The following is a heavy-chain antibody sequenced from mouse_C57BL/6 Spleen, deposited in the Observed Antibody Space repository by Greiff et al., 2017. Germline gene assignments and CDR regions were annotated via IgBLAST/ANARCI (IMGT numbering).Heavy chain of an antibody. D-gene: IGHD2-3*01. J-gene: IGHJ4*01. CDR2: IYPRDGST. CDR1: GYTFTDHT. CDR3: AREVGGWLLNGAMDY. Sequence: VQLQQSDAELVKPGASVKISCKVSGYTFTDHTIHWMKQRPEQGLEWIGYIYPRDGSTKYNEKFKGKATLTADKSSSTAYMQLNSLPSEDSAVYFCAREVGGWLLNGAMDYWGQGTSVTVSS. V-gene: IGHV1-78*01.